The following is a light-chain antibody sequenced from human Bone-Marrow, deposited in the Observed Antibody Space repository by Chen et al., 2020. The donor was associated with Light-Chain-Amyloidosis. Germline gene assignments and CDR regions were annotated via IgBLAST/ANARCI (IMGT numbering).Light chain of an antibody. CDR2: EVS. V-gene: IGKV2D-29*01. Sequence: IVMTQTPLSLSVTPGQSASISCKSSQSLVHRDGKTYFYWYMQKSGQPPQLLIYEVSNRFSGVSDRFTGSGLGTDFTLIISRVETEDVGVYYCMQSLQLPLTFGGGTKVEIK. CDR1: QSLVHRDGKTY. CDR3: MQSLQLPLT. J-gene: IGKJ4*01.